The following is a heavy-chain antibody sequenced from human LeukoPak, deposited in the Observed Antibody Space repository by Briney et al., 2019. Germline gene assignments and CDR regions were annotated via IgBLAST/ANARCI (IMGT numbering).Heavy chain of an antibody. CDR2: IINSGRAI. V-gene: IGHV3-48*02. CDR3: ATADGGSSGYYVY. CDR1: GFVFSNYG. D-gene: IGHD6-19*01. Sequence: GGSLRLSCAASGFVFSNYGMNWVCQAPGKGLEWVSKIINSGRAIYYADSVRGRFTVSRDNAKNSLYLQMDSLRDEDTAVYYCATADGGSSGYYVYWGQGTQVTVSS. J-gene: IGHJ4*02.